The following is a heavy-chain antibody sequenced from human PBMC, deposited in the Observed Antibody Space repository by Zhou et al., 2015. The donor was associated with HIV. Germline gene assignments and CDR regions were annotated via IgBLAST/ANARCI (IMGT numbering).Heavy chain of an antibody. D-gene: IGHD2/OR15-2a*01. V-gene: IGHV3-74*01. CDR2: VNSGGTAT. CDR1: GFTFSNYW. Sequence: EVQLVESGGGLVQPGGSLRLSCAASGFTFSNYWMHWVRQAPGKGLVWVSRVNSGGTATGYPDSVKGRFTISRDNAKNTLFLEMNSLRVEDTAVYYCAKGRASMTHYYYYGMDVWGQGTTVTVSS. CDR3: AKGRASMTHYYYYGMDV. J-gene: IGHJ6*02.